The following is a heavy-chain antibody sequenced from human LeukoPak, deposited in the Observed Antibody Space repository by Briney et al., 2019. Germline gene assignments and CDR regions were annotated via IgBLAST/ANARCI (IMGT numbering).Heavy chain of an antibody. CDR1: GCSISSYY. D-gene: IGHD7-27*01. CDR2: VHYTGTT. J-gene: IGHJ3*02. V-gene: IGHV4-59*08. Sequence: SETLSLTCTVSGCSISSYYWSWIRQPPGKGLEWIGYVHYTGTTNYNPSLKSRVTISVDTSKNQFSLKLSSVTAADTAVYYCARHENWGSSKGDSFHIWGQGKMVTVSS. CDR3: ARHENWGSSKGDSFHI.